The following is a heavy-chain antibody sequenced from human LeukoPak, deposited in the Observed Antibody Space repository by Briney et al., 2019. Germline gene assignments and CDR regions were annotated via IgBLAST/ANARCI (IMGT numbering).Heavy chain of an antibody. CDR3: ARTSYGSGSYSDY. J-gene: IGHJ4*02. CDR1: GGSFSGYY. Sequence: SETLSLTCAVYGGSFSGYYWSWIRQPPGKGLEWIGEINHGGSTNYNPSLKSRVTISVDTSKNQFSLKLSSVTAADTAVYYCARTSYGSGSYSDYWGQGTLVTVSS. CDR2: INHGGST. V-gene: IGHV4-34*01. D-gene: IGHD3-10*01.